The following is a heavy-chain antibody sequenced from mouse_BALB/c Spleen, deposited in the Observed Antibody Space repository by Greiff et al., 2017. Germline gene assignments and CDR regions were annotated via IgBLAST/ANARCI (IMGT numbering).Heavy chain of an antibody. CDR2: INPYNDGT. CDR1: GYTFTSYV. J-gene: IGHJ4*01. CDR3: ARSGGARATNYYAMDY. D-gene: IGHD3-1*01. V-gene: IGHV1-14*01. Sequence: VQLQQSGPELVKPGASVKMSCKASGYTFTSYVMHWVKQKPGQGLEWIGYINPYNDGTKYNEKFKGKATLTSDKSSSTAYMELSSLTSEDSAVYYCARSGGARATNYYAMDYWGQGTSVTVSS.